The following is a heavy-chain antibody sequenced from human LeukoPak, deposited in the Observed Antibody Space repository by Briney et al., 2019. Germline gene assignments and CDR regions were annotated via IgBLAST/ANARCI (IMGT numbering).Heavy chain of an antibody. V-gene: IGHV3-30*18. J-gene: IGHJ4*02. CDR2: ISNEGSKK. CDR3: AKDRYSYAFEYSDS. CDR1: GYTFSSYG. D-gene: IGHD5-18*01. Sequence: GGSLRLSCAASGYTFSSYGMHWVRQAPGKGLDWVAVISNEGSKKYYADSVKGRFTISRDKSKNTLSLQVSSLRTEDTAVYYCAKDRYSYAFEYSDSWGQGTLVTVSS.